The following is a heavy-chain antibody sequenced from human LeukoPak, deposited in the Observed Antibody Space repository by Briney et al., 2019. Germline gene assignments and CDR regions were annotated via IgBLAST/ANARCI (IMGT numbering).Heavy chain of an antibody. CDR2: INSDGSST. V-gene: IGHV3-74*01. D-gene: IGHD3-9*01. CDR3: ARVNDLRYFDWFPDYYYYYMDV. Sequence: GGSLRLSCAASGFTFSSYWMHWVRQAPGKGLVWVSRINSDGSSTSYADSVKGRFTISRDNAKNTLYLQMNSLRAEDTAVYYCARVNDLRYFDWFPDYYYYYMDVWGKGTTVTVSS. J-gene: IGHJ6*03. CDR1: GFTFSSYW.